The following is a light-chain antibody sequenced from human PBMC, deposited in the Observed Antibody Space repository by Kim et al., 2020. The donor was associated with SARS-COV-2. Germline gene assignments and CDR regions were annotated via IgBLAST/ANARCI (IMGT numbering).Light chain of an antibody. V-gene: IGLV1-44*01. Sequence: GQGVTNTCSGPISNIGSNPFSWYQQLPRPAPKLLIFGDHQRPSGVPARFSASKSGTAASLAISGLQSEDEADYYCAGWDDSLDGYVFGAGTKVTVL. CDR3: AGWDDSLDGYV. J-gene: IGLJ1*01. CDR2: GDH. CDR1: ISNIGSNP.